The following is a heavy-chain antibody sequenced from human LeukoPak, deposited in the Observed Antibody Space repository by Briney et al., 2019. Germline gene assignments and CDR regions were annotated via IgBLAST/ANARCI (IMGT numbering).Heavy chain of an antibody. D-gene: IGHD6-25*01. CDR2: IYYSGST. Sequence: SETLSLTCSVSGGSISSYYWSWIRQPPGKGLEWIGYIYYSGSTNYNPSLKSRVTISVDTSKNQFSLKLSSVTAADTAVYYCARRSYSSGFYYFDYWGQGTLVTVSS. V-gene: IGHV4-59*08. CDR3: ARRSYSSGFYYFDY. J-gene: IGHJ4*02. CDR1: GGSISSYY.